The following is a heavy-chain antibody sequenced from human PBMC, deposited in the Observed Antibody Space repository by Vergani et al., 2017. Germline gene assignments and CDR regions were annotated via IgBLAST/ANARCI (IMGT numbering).Heavy chain of an antibody. J-gene: IGHJ3*02. V-gene: IGHV1-69*01. CDR2: IIPIFGTA. CDR1: GGTFSSYA. CDR3: AREKDIVVVPAAMGSAFDI. D-gene: IGHD2-2*01. Sequence: QVQLVQSGAVVKKSGSSVKVSCKASGGTFSSYAISWVRQAPGQGLEWMGGIIPIFGTANYAQKFQGRVTITADESTSTAYMELSSLRSEDTAVYYCAREKDIVVVPAAMGSAFDIWGQGTMVTVSS.